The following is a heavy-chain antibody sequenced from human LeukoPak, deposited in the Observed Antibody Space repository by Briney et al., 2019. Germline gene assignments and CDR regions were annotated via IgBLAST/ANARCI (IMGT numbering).Heavy chain of an antibody. D-gene: IGHD2-15*01. CDR3: ARGHQVCSGGSCGDFGY. V-gene: IGHV4-34*01. Sequence: SETLSLTCAVYGGSFSGYYWSYIRQPPGKGLEWIGEINHSGSTNYNSSLKSRVTISVDTSKNQFSLKLSSVTAADTAVYYCARGHQVCSGGSCGDFGYWGQGTLVTVSS. J-gene: IGHJ4*02. CDR1: GGSFSGYY. CDR2: INHSGST.